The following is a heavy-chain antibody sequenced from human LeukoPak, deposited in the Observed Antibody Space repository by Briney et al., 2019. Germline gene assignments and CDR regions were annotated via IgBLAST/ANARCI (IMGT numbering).Heavy chain of an antibody. CDR1: GFTFISYS. CDR2: ISSSSSYI. J-gene: IGHJ4*02. CDR3: ARDKANWNRNIDY. Sequence: PGGSLRLSCAASGFTFISYSMNWVRQAPGKGLEWVSSISSSSSYIYYADSVKGRFTISRDNAKNSLYLQMNSLRAEDTAVYYCARDKANWNRNIDYWGQGTLVTVSS. V-gene: IGHV3-21*01. D-gene: IGHD1-1*01.